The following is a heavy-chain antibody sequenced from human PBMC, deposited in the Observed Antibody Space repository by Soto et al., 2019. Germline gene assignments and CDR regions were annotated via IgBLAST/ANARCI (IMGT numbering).Heavy chain of an antibody. CDR2: INAGNGNT. J-gene: IGHJ6*02. D-gene: IGHD3-22*01. V-gene: IGHV1-3*01. CDR1: GDRITSYD. Sequence: GASVKLSCKASGDRITSYDMQWVRQAPEQRLEWMGWINAGNGNTKYSQKFQGRVTMTRDTSTSTVYMELSSLRSEDTAVYYCARYYYDSSGSPAPLAPYYGMDVWGQGTTVTVSS. CDR3: ARYYYDSSGSPAPLAPYYGMDV.